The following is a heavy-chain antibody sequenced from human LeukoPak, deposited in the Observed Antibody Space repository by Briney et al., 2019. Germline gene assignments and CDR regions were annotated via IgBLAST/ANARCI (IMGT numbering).Heavy chain of an antibody. CDR3: AKVGTYCSNNACFGGFDY. J-gene: IGHJ4*02. Sequence: GGSLRLSCAASGFTFSSYGMHWVRQAPGKGLEWVAFIRYDGSNKYYADSVKGRFTISRDNSKNTLYLQMNSLRTEDTALYYCAKVGTYCSNNACFGGFDYWGQGTLVTVSP. CDR2: IRYDGSNK. CDR1: GFTFSSYG. D-gene: IGHD2-2*01. V-gene: IGHV3-30*02.